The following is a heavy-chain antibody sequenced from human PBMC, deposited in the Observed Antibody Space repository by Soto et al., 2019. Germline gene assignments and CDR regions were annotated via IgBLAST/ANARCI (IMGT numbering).Heavy chain of an antibody. CDR3: ARDGQTTVTTYGY. Sequence: EVQLVESGGGLVKPGGSLRLSCAASGFTFSSYSMNWVRQAPGKGLEWDSSISSSSSYIYYADSVKGRFTISRDNAKNSLYLQMNSLRAEDTAVYYCARDGQTTVTTYGYWGQGTLVTVSS. D-gene: IGHD4-17*01. CDR2: ISSSSSYI. CDR1: GFTFSSYS. V-gene: IGHV3-21*01. J-gene: IGHJ4*02.